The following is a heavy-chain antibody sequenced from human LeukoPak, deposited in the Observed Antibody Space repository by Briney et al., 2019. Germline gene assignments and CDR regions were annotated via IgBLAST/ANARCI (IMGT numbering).Heavy chain of an antibody. CDR2: MNPNSGNT. D-gene: IGHD3-10*01. J-gene: IGHJ6*02. Sequence: VASVKVSCKASGYTFTSYDINWVRQATGQGLEWMGWMNPNSGNTGYAQKFQGRVTMTRNTSISTAYMELSSLRSEDTAVYYCARSMVRGVIIRKRYSGMDVWGQGTTVTVSS. CDR1: GYTFTSYD. CDR3: ARSMVRGVIIRKRYSGMDV. V-gene: IGHV1-8*01.